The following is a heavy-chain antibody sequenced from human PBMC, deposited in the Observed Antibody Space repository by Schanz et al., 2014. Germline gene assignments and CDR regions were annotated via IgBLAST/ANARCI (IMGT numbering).Heavy chain of an antibody. D-gene: IGHD1-1*01. CDR2: IGTSGGT. CDR1: GLIFSNYV. Sequence: EVHLVESGGGLVQPGGSLKLSCAASGLIFSNYVMSWVRQAPGKGLEWVSTIGTSGGTNYAESVKGRFTISRDNSKNTLYLQMNSLRPEDTAVYYCARGRVLESWGQGTLVTVAS. CDR3: ARGRVLES. J-gene: IGHJ5*02. V-gene: IGHV3-23*04.